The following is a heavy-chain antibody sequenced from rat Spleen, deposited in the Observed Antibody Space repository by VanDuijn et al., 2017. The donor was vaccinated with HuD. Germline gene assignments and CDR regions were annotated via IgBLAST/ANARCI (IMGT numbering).Heavy chain of an antibody. CDR2: ISYDGSST. V-gene: IGHV5-31*01. D-gene: IGHD4-3*01. CDR3: ARHNSGYGVMDA. Sequence: EVQLVESGGGLVQPGRSLKLSCVASGFTFNNYWMTWIRQAPGKGLEWVATISYDGSSTYYRDSVKGRFTISRDNAKSTLYLQMDSLGSEDTATYFCARHNSGYGVMDAWGQGASVTVSS. J-gene: IGHJ4*01. CDR1: GFTFNNYW.